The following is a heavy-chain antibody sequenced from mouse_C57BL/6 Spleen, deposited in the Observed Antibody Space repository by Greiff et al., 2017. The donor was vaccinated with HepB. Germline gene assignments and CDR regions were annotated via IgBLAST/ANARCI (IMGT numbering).Heavy chain of an antibody. CDR3: ARRELLYFDY. CDR2: ISSGSSTI. CDR1: GFTFSDYG. Sequence: EVNVVESGGGLVKPGGSLKLSCAASGFTFSDYGMHWVRQAPEKGLEWVAYISSGSSTIYYADTVKGRFTISRDNAKNTLFLQMTSLRSEDTAMYYCARRELLYFDYWGQGTTLTVSS. D-gene: IGHD1-1*01. V-gene: IGHV5-17*01. J-gene: IGHJ2*01.